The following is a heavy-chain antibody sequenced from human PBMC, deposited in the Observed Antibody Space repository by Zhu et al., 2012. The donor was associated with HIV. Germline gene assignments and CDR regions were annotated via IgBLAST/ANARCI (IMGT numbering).Heavy chain of an antibody. J-gene: IGHJ4*02. D-gene: IGHD3-16*01. CDR2: IYTSGST. V-gene: IGHV4-4*09. CDR1: GGSISSYY. CDR3: AGGSYGLDY. Sequence: QVQLQESGPGLVKPSETLSLTCTVSGGSISSYYWSWIRQPPGKGLEWIGYIYTSGSTSYNPSLESRVTISVDTSKNQFSLRLSSVTAADTAVYYCAGGSYGLDYWGQGTLVTVSS.